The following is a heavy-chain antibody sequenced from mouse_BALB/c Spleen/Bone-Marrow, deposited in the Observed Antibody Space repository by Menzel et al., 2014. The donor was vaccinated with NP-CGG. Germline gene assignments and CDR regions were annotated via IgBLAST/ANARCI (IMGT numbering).Heavy chain of an antibody. Sequence: ESGAEPARPGASVKMSCKASGYSFTSYTMHWVKQRPGQGLEWIGYINPSSGYTNYNQKFKDKATLTADKSSSTAYMQLSSLTSEDSAVYYCARWANWDGFAYWGQGTLVTVSA. CDR1: GYSFTSYT. J-gene: IGHJ3*01. CDR2: INPSSGYT. V-gene: IGHV1-4*01. CDR3: ARWANWDGFAY. D-gene: IGHD4-1*02.